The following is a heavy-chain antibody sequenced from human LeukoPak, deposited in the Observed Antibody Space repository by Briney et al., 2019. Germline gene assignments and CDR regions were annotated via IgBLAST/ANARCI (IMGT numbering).Heavy chain of an antibody. CDR2: ISYDGINK. CDR3: AKDGASYFYYGMDV. Sequence: GRSLRLSCAASGFTFTTYGMHWVRQAPGKGLEWVAVISYDGINKNYADSVKGRFTISRDSSKNTLFLQMNSLSGEDTAVYYCAKDGASYFYYGMDVWGQGTTVTVS. CDR1: GFTFTTYG. V-gene: IGHV3-30*18. D-gene: IGHD3-9*01. J-gene: IGHJ6*02.